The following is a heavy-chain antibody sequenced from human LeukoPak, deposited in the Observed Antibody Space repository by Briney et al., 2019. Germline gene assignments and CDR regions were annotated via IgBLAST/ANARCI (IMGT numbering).Heavy chain of an antibody. CDR3: ASGYQLLFSGFDY. J-gene: IGHJ4*02. CDR2: IKQDGSEK. V-gene: IGHV3-7*01. D-gene: IGHD2-2*01. Sequence: PGGSLRLSCAASGFTFISYWMSWVRQAPGKGLEWVANIKQDGSEKYYVDSVKGRFTISRDNAKNSLYLQMNSLRAEDTAVYYCASGYQLLFSGFDYWGQGTLVTVSS. CDR1: GFTFISYW.